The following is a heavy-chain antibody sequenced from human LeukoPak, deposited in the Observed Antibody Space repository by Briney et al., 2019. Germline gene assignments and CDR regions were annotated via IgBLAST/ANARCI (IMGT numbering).Heavy chain of an antibody. Sequence: SDPTLVNPTQTLTLTCTFSGFSLTTSGVGVGWIRQPPGKALEWLALIYWDDDKRYSPSLKSRLTITKDTSKNQVVLTMTNMDPVDTATYYCAHRPAGWLNFDYWGQGTLVTVSS. V-gene: IGHV2-5*02. CDR3: AHRPAGWLNFDY. CDR1: GFSLTTSGVG. J-gene: IGHJ4*02. CDR2: IYWDDDK. D-gene: IGHD5-24*01.